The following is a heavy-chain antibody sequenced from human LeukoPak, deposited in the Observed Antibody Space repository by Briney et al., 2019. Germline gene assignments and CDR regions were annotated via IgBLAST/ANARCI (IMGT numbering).Heavy chain of an antibody. J-gene: IGHJ6*04. CDR2: IIPIFGTA. CDR1: GGTFSSYA. D-gene: IGHD4-11*01. Sequence: SVKVSCKASGGTFSSYAISWVRQAPGQGLEWMGGIIPIFGTANYAQKFQGRVTITAVKSTSTAYMELSSLRSEDTAVYYCARGGEDYSNSYYYYYGMDVWGKGTTVTVSS. V-gene: IGHV1-69*06. CDR3: ARGGEDYSNSYYYYYGMDV.